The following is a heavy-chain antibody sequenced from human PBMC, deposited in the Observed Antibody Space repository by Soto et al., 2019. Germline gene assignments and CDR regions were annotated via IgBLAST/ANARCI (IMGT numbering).Heavy chain of an antibody. CDR2: INAGNGNT. CDR1: GYTFTSYA. CDR3: GLPLAADY. V-gene: IGHV1-3*01. Sequence: ASVKVSCKASGYTFTSYAMHWVRQAPGQRLEWMGWINAGNGNTKYSQKFQGRVTITRDTSASIAYMELSSLRSEDTAVCARGLPLAADYWGQGTLVTVSS. J-gene: IGHJ4*02.